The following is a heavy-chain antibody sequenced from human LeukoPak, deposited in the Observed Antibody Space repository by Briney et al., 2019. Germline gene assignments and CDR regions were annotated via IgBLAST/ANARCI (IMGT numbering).Heavy chain of an antibody. Sequence: GGSLRLSCAASGFTFSGYAMNWVRQAPGKGLEWVSGISGRGGTTYYADSVKGRFTISRDSSKNTLYLQMNSLRAEDTAVYYCAKVSPTVTTSGSYYYYGMDVWGQGTTVTVSS. J-gene: IGHJ6*02. V-gene: IGHV3-23*01. CDR2: ISGRGGTT. CDR1: GFTFSGYA. CDR3: AKVSPTVTTSGSYYYYGMDV. D-gene: IGHD4-17*01.